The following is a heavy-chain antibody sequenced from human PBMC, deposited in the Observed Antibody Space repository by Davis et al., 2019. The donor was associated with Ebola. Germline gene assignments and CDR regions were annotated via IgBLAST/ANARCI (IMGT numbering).Heavy chain of an antibody. V-gene: IGHV3-23*01. D-gene: IGHD4-23*01. J-gene: IGHJ4*02. CDR2: ITSSGGST. Sequence: GESLKISCSASGFTFSSFAMSWVRQAPGKGLEWVSTITSSGGSTYYADSVKGRFSVSRDSSRSTLSLQMNSLKTEDTAVYYCTSHGGRGVDYWGQGTLVTVSS. CDR3: TSHGGRGVDY. CDR1: GFTFSSFA.